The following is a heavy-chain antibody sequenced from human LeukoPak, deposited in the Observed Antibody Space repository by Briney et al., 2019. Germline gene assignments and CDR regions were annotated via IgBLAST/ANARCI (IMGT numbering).Heavy chain of an antibody. J-gene: IGHJ4*02. CDR3: ARIDPNYGLEY. CDR2: IQYDGDNK. Sequence: GGSLRLSCAASGFTFSTYGMHWVRQAPGKGLEWVAFIQYDGDNKYYADSVKGRFTISRDNSKNTLYLQMNSLRAEDTAVYYCARIDPNYGLEYWGQGTLVTVSS. CDR1: GFTFSTYG. D-gene: IGHD3-10*01. V-gene: IGHV3-30*02.